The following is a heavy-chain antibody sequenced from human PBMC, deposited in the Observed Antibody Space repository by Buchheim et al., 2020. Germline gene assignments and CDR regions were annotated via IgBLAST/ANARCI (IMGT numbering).Heavy chain of an antibody. J-gene: IGHJ5*02. CDR1: GFTFSSYG. D-gene: IGHD1-26*01. Sequence: QVQLVESGGGVVQPGRSLRLSCAASGFTFSSYGMHWVCQAPGKGLEWVAFIRYDGSNKYYADSVKGRFTISRDNSKNTQYLQMNSLRAEDTAVYYCAKDRGYSGSYYWFDPWGQGTL. CDR3: AKDRGYSGSYYWFDP. CDR2: IRYDGSNK. V-gene: IGHV3-30*02.